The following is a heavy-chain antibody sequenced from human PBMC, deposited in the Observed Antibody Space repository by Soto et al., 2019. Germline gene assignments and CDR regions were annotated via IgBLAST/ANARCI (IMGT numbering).Heavy chain of an antibody. V-gene: IGHV3-15*07. Sequence: VQLVESGGGLVQPGGSLRLSCAASGFTFSNAWMNWVRQAPGKGLEWVGRIKSKTDGGTTDYAAPVKGRFTISRDDSKNTLYLQMNSLKTEDTAVYYCTTDSTSIAAAGDYYYYGMDVWGQGTTVTVSS. D-gene: IGHD6-13*01. CDR3: TTDSTSIAAAGDYYYYGMDV. J-gene: IGHJ6*02. CDR1: GFTFSNAW. CDR2: IKSKTDGGTT.